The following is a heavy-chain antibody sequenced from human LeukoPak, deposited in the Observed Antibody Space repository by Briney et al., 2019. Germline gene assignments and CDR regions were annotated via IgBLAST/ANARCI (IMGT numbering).Heavy chain of an antibody. CDR3: VRENYFDY. Sequence: SQTLSLTCTVSGGSISSGAYYWGWIRQHPGKGLEYIGYIYYSGSTYYNPSLKSRVTISVDRSKNQFSLKLSSVTAADTAVYYCVRENYFDYWGQGILATVSS. CDR2: IYYSGST. CDR1: GGSISSGAYY. J-gene: IGHJ4*02. V-gene: IGHV4-31*03.